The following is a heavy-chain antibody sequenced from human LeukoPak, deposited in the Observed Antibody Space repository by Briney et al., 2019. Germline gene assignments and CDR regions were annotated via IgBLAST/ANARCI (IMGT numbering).Heavy chain of an antibody. CDR3: ARVGGDVDTAMEDYYYYYMDV. V-gene: IGHV4-34*01. J-gene: IGHJ6*03. CDR2: INHSGST. Sequence: SETLSLTCTVSGGSISSYYWSWIRQPPGKGLEWIGEINHSGSTNYNPSLKSRVTISVDTSKNQFSLKLSSVTAADTAVYYCARVGGDVDTAMEDYYYYYMDVWGKGTTVTVSS. CDR1: GGSISSYY. D-gene: IGHD5-18*01.